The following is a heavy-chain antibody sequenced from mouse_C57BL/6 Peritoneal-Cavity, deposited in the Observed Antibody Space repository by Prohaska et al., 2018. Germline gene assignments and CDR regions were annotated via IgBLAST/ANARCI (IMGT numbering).Heavy chain of an antibody. Sequence: QMQLQESGPGLVKPSQSLFLTCSITGFPITSGYYWIWIRQSTGKPLEWMGYITHSGETFYNPSLQSPISITRETSKNQFFLQLNSVTTEDTAMYYCAGDSNGYWYFDVWGTGTTVTVSS. CDR1: GFPITSGYY. CDR2: ITHSGET. J-gene: IGHJ1*03. CDR3: AGDSNGYWYFDV. V-gene: IGHV12-3*01. D-gene: IGHD1-1*02.